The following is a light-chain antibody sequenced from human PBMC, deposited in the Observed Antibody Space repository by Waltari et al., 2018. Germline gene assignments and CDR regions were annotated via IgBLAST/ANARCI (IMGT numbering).Light chain of an antibody. CDR1: HIGTSS. CDR2: YDR. CDR3: HVWHPHVDPGV. Sequence: SYVVTQPPSVSVAPGETATITCGGDHIGTSSLHWYQQKAGQAPVLVIFYDRDRPSGIPDRFSGSNSGNTATLTISRVEAGDEARYYCHVWHPHVDPGVFGTGTEVTVL. J-gene: IGLJ1*01. V-gene: IGLV3-21*04.